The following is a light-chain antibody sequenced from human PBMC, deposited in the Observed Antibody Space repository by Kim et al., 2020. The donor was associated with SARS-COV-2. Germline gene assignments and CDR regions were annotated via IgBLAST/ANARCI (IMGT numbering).Light chain of an antibody. V-gene: IGLV3-21*04. Sequence: SYELTQPPSVSVAPGKTARITCGGNNIGSKSVHWYQQKPGQAPVLVIYYDSDRSSGIPERFSGSNSGNTATLTISSVEAGDEADYYCQVWDSSSDHVVFGGGTQLTFL. CDR3: QVWDSSSDHVV. J-gene: IGLJ2*01. CDR1: NIGSKS. CDR2: YDS.